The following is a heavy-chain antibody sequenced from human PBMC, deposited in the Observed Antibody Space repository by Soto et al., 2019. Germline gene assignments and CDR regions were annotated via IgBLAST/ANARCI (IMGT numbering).Heavy chain of an antibody. CDR3: AKVLGSTDY. D-gene: IGHD2-2*01. J-gene: IGHJ4*02. Sequence: PGGSLRLSCVASGFTFTNYWMTWVRQAPGKGLEWVSAISGSGGSTYYADSVKGRFTISRDNSKNTLYLQMNSLRAEDTAVYYCAKVLGSTDYWGQGTLVTVSS. V-gene: IGHV3-23*01. CDR2: ISGSGGST. CDR1: GFTFTNYW.